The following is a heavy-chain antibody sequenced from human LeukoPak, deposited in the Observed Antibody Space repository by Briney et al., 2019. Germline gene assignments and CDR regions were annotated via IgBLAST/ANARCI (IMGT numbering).Heavy chain of an antibody. CDR1: GFTLSNAW. CDR2: IKSKTDGGTT. Sequence: PGGSLRLSCAASGFTLSNAWMSWVRHAPGEGLEWVGRIKSKTDGGTTAYAAAVKGRFTISRDDSKNTLYLQMNSLKTEDTAVYYCTTRYQLLVMRGSYYYMDVWGKGTTVTVSS. V-gene: IGHV3-15*01. J-gene: IGHJ6*03. D-gene: IGHD2-2*01. CDR3: TTRYQLLVMRGSYYYMDV.